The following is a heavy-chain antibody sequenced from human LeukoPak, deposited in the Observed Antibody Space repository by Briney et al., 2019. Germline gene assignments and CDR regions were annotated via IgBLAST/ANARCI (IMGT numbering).Heavy chain of an antibody. Sequence: GGSLRLSCAASGFTFSSYAMSWVRQAPGKGLEWVSAISGSGGSTYYADSVKGRFTISRDNSKNTLYLQMNSLRAEDTAVYYCAKDWTRDSSSWSSQDYWGQGTLVTVSS. CDR3: AKDWTRDSSSWSSQDY. D-gene: IGHD6-13*01. J-gene: IGHJ4*02. CDR2: ISGSGGST. CDR1: GFTFSSYA. V-gene: IGHV3-23*01.